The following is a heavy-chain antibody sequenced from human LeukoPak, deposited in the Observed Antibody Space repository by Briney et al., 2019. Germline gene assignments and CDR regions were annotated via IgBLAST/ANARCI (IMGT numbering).Heavy chain of an antibody. J-gene: IGHJ4*02. CDR2: IKQGGSEQ. D-gene: IGHD4-17*01. V-gene: IGHV3-7*01. CDR1: GFTFSSYG. Sequence: PGGSLRLSCAASGFTFSSYGMHWVRQAPGKGLEWVASIKQGGSEQHYVESVKGRFTISRDNVKNSLYLQMNSLRAEDTAVYYCASAGTSYGDQFFDYWGQGTLVTVSS. CDR3: ASAGTSYGDQFFDY.